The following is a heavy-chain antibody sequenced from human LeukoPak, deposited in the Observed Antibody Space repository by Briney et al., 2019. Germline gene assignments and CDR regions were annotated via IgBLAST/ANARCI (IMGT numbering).Heavy chain of an antibody. D-gene: IGHD1-26*01. J-gene: IGHJ4*02. V-gene: IGHV4-59*01. CDR1: GGSIGSYY. CDR3: ARDPGVGALDY. CDR2: IYYSGST. Sequence: SETLSLTCTVSGGSIGSYYWSWIREPPGKGVEWIGYIYYSGSTNYNPSLKSRVTISVDTSKNQFSLKLSSVTAADTAVYYCARDPGVGALDYWGQGTLVTVSS.